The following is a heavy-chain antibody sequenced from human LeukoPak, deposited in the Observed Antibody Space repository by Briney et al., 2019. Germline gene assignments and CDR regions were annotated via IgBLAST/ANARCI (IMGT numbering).Heavy chain of an antibody. Sequence: PSETLSLTCTVSGGSISSSSYYWGWIRQPPGKGLEWIGSIYYSGSTYYNPSLKSRVTISVDTSKNQFSLKLSSVTAADTAVYYCARRANPTYYDYVWGIQYFDYWGQGTLVTVSS. CDR2: IYYSGST. J-gene: IGHJ4*02. CDR1: GGSISSSSYY. V-gene: IGHV4-39*07. D-gene: IGHD3-16*01. CDR3: ARRANPTYYDYVWGIQYFDY.